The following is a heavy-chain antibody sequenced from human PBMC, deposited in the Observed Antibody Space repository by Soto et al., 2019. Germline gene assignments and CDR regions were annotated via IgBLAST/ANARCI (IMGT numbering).Heavy chain of an antibody. J-gene: IGHJ4*02. Sequence: QVQLVQSGAEVKKPAASVKVSCTASGYSFTSHAMHWVRPAPGQRLEWMGWINAGNGNTKYSQKFQGRVTITRDTSASTAYMELSSLRSEDTAVYYCLGYCSGGSCYSMGYWGQGTLVTFSS. D-gene: IGHD2-15*01. CDR2: INAGNGNT. V-gene: IGHV1-3*01. CDR3: LGYCSGGSCYSMGY. CDR1: GYSFTSHA.